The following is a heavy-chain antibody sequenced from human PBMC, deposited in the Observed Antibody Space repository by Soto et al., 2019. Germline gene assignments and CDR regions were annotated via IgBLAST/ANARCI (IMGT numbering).Heavy chain of an antibody. CDR2: ITYSGRA. Sequence: GGSLRLSCAASGFTFSAYAMNWVRQAPGRGLEWLSYITYSGRAFYAESLKGRLTTSRDNAKNSLSLQMNDLRAEDTGVYYCVREWYGESIWGQGTLVTVSS. CDR3: VREWYGESI. D-gene: IGHD3-10*01. J-gene: IGHJ1*01. V-gene: IGHV3-48*01. CDR1: GFTFSAYA.